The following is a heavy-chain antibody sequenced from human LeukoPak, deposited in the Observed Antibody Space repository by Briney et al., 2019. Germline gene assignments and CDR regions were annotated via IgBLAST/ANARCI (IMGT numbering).Heavy chain of an antibody. CDR1: GGSISSYY. CDR2: IYYSGST. CDR3: ARARVTMVRGVIYGMDV. Sequence: SETLSLTCTVSGGSISSYYWSWIRQPPGKGLEWIGYIYYSGSTNYKPSLKSRVTISVDTSKNQFSLKLSSVTAADTAVYYCARARVTMVRGVIYGMDVWGQGTTVTVSS. J-gene: IGHJ6*02. V-gene: IGHV4-59*01. D-gene: IGHD3-10*01.